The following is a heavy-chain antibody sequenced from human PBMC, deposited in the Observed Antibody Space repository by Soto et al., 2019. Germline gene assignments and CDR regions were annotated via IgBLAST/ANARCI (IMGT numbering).Heavy chain of an antibody. Sequence: SVKVSCKASGCTFSSYAISWVRQAPGQGLEWMGGIIPIFGTANYAQKFQGRVTITADKSTSTAYMELSSLRSEDTAVYYCARGSAMDKGWFEPWGQGTLVTVSS. V-gene: IGHV1-69*06. CDR1: GCTFSSYA. J-gene: IGHJ5*02. CDR3: ARGSAMDKGWFEP. CDR2: IIPIFGTA. D-gene: IGHD5-18*01.